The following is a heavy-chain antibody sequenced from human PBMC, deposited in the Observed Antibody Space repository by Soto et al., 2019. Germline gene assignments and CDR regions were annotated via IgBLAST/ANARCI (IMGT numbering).Heavy chain of an antibody. CDR1: GGSISIYY. CDR2: VYYSGST. CDR3: ARLRTAFDI. J-gene: IGHJ3*02. V-gene: IGHV4-59*01. Sequence: SETLSLTCTVSGGSISIYYWSWIRQPPGKGLEWIGHVYYSGSTNYNPSLRGRVSISVDKSKNQFSLKLSSVTAADTAVYYCARLRTAFDIWGQGTMVTVSS.